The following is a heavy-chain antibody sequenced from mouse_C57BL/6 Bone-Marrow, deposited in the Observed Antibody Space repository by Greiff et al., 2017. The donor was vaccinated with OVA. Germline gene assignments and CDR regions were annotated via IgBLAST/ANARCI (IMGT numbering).Heavy chain of an antibody. D-gene: IGHD3-2*02. CDR1: GYTFTSYW. CDR2: IHPNSGST. V-gene: IGHV1-64*01. Sequence: QVQLQQPGAELVKPGASVKLSCKASGYTFTSYWMHWVKQRPGQGLEWIGMIHPNSGSTNYNEKFKSKATLTVDKSSSTAYMQLSSLTSEDSAVYDCARQLRLGAWFAYWGQGTLVTVSA. J-gene: IGHJ3*01. CDR3: ARQLRLGAWFAY.